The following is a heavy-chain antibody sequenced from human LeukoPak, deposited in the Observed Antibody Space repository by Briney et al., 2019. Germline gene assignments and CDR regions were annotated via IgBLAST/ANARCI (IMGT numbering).Heavy chain of an antibody. CDR1: GFTVNNLA. CDR2: FSSSGDIT. J-gene: IGHJ4*02. D-gene: IGHD3-22*01. V-gene: IGHV3-23*01. CDR3: AKDRPNYYESNGHYYRRNGDY. Sequence: PGGSLTLSCAVSGFTVNNLAMSWARHPPGKGREWVSAFSSSGDITFYADSVKGRFTISRDNSRYTLYLQINSLRAEDAAVYYCAKDRPNYYESNGHYYRRNGDYWGQGTLVTVSS.